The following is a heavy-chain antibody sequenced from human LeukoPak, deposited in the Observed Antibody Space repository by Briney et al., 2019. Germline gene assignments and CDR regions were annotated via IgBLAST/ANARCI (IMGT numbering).Heavy chain of an antibody. V-gene: IGHV1-69*04. CDR2: IIPILGIA. Sequence: GASVKVSCKASGGTFSSYAISWVRQAPGQGLEWMGRIIPILGIANYAQKFQGRVTITADKPTSTAYMELSSLRSEDTAVYYCARSPNLSRQTFDYWGQGTLVTVSS. CDR1: GGTFSSYA. J-gene: IGHJ4*02. D-gene: IGHD1-1*01. CDR3: ARSPNLSRQTFDY.